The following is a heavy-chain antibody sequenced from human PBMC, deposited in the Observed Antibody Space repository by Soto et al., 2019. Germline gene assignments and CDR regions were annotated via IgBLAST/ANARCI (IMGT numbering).Heavy chain of an antibody. CDR1: GGSINSSDYY. CDR3: ARTRYFDL. Sequence: QVQLQESGPGLVKPSQTLSLTCSVSGGSINSSDYYWSWIRQPPGKGLEWIGYVYYSGSTYYNPAXXSXLXXSVDTSRNQCSLNLSSVTAADTAVYYCARTRYFDLWGRGTLVTVSS. CDR2: VYYSGST. V-gene: IGHV4-30-4*01. J-gene: IGHJ2*01.